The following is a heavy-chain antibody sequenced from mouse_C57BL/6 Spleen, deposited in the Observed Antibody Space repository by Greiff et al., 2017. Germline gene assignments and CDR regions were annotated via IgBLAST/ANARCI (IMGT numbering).Heavy chain of an antibody. CDR3: ARVRGIYYYAMDY. CDR1: GYSITSGYY. J-gene: IGHJ4*01. V-gene: IGHV3-6*01. CDR2: ISYDGSN. D-gene: IGHD1-3*01. Sequence: VQLKESGPGLVQPSQSLSLTCSVTGYSITSGYYWNWIRQFPGNKLEWMGYISYDGSNNYNPSLKNRISITRDTSKNQFFLKLNSVTTEDTATYYCARVRGIYYYAMDYWGQGTSVTVSS.